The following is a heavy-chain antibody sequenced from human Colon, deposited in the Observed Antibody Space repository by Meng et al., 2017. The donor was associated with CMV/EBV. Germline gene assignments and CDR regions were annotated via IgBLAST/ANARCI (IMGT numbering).Heavy chain of an antibody. CDR2: IKTDGSTT. V-gene: IGHV3-74*01. CDR3: ARDLEWELSFDP. Sequence: GQRVESGGGLVQPGGSLRLSCAASGFTFSNYLMHWVRQAPGKGLVWVSRIKTDGSTTNYADSVKGRFTISRDNAKNTLYLQMNSLRAEDTAVYYCARDLEWELSFDPWGQGTLVTVSS. D-gene: IGHD1-26*01. CDR1: GFTFSNYL. J-gene: IGHJ5*02.